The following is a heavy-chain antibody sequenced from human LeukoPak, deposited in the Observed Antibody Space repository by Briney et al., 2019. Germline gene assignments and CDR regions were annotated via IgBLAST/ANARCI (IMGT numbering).Heavy chain of an antibody. Sequence: SETLPLTCAVYGGSLSGYYWNWIRQSPGKGLEWIGEINHSGTTNYNPSLKSRVTISVDTSKNQFSLRLTSVTAADTAVYYCARFPCSGDSCYSGIRAFDIWGQGTMVTVSS. CDR1: GGSLSGYY. J-gene: IGHJ3*02. D-gene: IGHD2-15*01. CDR3: ARFPCSGDSCYSGIRAFDI. CDR2: INHSGTT. V-gene: IGHV4-34*01.